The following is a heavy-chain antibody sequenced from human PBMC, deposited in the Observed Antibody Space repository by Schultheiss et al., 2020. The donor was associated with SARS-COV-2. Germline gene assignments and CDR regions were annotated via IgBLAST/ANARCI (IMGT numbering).Heavy chain of an antibody. CDR1: GFTFSSYG. V-gene: IGHV3-30*03. J-gene: IGHJ5*02. Sequence: GGSLRLSCAASGFTFSSYGMHWVRQAPGKGLEWVAVISYDGSNKYYADSVKGRFTISRDNSKNTLYLQMNSLRAVDTAVYYCARDGEPSLLRFLEHGWFDPWGQGTLVTVSS. CDR2: ISYDGSNK. CDR3: ARDGEPSLLRFLEHGWFDP. D-gene: IGHD3-3*01.